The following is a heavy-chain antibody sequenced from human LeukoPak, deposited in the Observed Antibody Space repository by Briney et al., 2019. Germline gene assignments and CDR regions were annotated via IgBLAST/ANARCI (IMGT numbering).Heavy chain of an antibody. CDR1: GFTFSNAW. J-gene: IGHJ4*02. V-gene: IGHV3-15*04. CDR2: IESKTDGGTT. D-gene: IGHD3-16*01. Sequence: GGSLRLSCAASGFTFSNAWMSWVRQAPGKGLEWVGRIESKTDGGTTDYAAPVKGRFTISRDDSKNTLYLQMNSLKTEDTAVYYCTTDGGSYWGQGTLVTVSS. CDR3: TTDGGSY.